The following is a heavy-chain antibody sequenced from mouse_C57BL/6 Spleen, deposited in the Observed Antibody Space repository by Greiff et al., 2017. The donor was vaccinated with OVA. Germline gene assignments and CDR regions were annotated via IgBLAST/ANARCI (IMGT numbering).Heavy chain of an antibody. CDR3: AREDYYEGFAY. CDR2: IHPNSGST. D-gene: IGHD1-1*01. V-gene: IGHV1-64*01. CDR1: GYTFTSYW. J-gene: IGHJ3*01. Sequence: QVQLQQPGAELVKPGASVKLSCKASGYTFTSYWMHWVKQRPGQGLEWIGMIHPNSGSTNYNEKFKSKATLTVDKSSSTAYMQLSSLTSEDSAVDYCAREDYYEGFAYWGQGTLVTVSA.